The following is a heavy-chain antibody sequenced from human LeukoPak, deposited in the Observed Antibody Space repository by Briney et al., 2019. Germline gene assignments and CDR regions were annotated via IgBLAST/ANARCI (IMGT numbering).Heavy chain of an antibody. CDR3: ARGLESSGWYGMDV. CDR2: ISYDGSNE. CDR1: GFTFSTYG. J-gene: IGHJ6*02. D-gene: IGHD6-19*01. Sequence: GGSLRLSCAASGFTFSTYGMHWVRQAPGKGLEWVAVISYDGSNEYYADSVKGRFTISRDNSKNTLYLQMSSLRAEDTAVYYCARGLESSGWYGMDVWGQGTTVTVSS. V-gene: IGHV3-30*03.